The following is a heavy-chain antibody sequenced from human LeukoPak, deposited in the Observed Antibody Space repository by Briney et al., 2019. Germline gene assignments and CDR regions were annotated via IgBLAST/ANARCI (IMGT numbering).Heavy chain of an antibody. CDR2: IYSGGST. CDR3: AYDPYYYYGMDV. Sequence: PGGSLRLSCAASGFTFSSYWMSWVRQAPGKGLEWVSVIYSGGSTYYADSVKGRFTISRDNSKNTLYLQMNSLRAEDTAVYYCAYDPYYYYGMDVWGQGTTVTVSS. V-gene: IGHV3-66*01. CDR1: GFTFSSYW. J-gene: IGHJ6*02. D-gene: IGHD3-3*01.